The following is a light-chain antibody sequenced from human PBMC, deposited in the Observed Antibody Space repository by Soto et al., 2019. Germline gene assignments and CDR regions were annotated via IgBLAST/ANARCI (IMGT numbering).Light chain of an antibody. CDR3: QQYNNWPPWT. J-gene: IGKJ1*01. V-gene: IGKV3-15*01. CDR2: GAS. CDR1: QSVSSN. Sequence: EIVMTQSPATLSVSPGERATLSCRASQSVSSNLAWYQQKPGQDPRLLIYGASTRATGIPARFSGSGSGTEFTLTISSLQSEDFAIYYCQQYNNWPPWTFGQRTKVEI.